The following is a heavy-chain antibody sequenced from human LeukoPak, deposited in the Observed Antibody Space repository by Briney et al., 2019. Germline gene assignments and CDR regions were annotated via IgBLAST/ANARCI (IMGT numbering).Heavy chain of an antibody. V-gene: IGHV3-23*01. D-gene: IGHD1-14*01. CDR1: GFTFSSYA. CDR3: AKQFLETS. CDR2: INAVDTNT. Sequence: GGSLRLSCAASGFTFSSYAMTWVRQAPGKGLGWVSTINAVDTNTYYADSVKGRFTVSRDNSKNTLYLQMNSLRAEDTAVYYCAKQFLETSWGQGTLVTVSP. J-gene: IGHJ4*02.